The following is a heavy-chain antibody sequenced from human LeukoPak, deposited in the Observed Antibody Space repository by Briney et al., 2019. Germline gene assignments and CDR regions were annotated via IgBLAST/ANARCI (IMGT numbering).Heavy chain of an antibody. Sequence: GGSLRLSCADSGFTFSSYAMSWVRQAPGKGLEWVSAISGSGGSTYYADSVKGRFTISGDNSKNTLYLQMNSLRAEDTAVYYCAKDLKQQLVFPYFDYWGQGTLVTVSS. CDR2: ISGSGGST. D-gene: IGHD6-13*01. V-gene: IGHV3-23*01. CDR1: GFTFSSYA. CDR3: AKDLKQQLVFPYFDY. J-gene: IGHJ4*02.